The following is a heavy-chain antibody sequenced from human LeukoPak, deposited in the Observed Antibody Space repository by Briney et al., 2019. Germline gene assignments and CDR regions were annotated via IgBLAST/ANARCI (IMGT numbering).Heavy chain of an antibody. D-gene: IGHD3-22*01. J-gene: IGHJ1*01. CDR3: ARAPSEIGGYYPEYFRH. CDR2: IKSDGST. Sequence: GGSLRLSCAASGFTFSNYWMHWVRQAPGKGLVWVSRIKSDGSTRYADSVKGRFTISRDNAKNTVSLQMTSLRAEDTGVYYCARAPSEIGGYYPEYFRHWAQGTLVIVSS. CDR1: GFTFSNYW. V-gene: IGHV3-74*01.